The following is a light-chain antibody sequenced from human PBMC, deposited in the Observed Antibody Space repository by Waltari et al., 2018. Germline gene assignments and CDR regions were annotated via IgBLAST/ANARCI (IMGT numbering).Light chain of an antibody. CDR2: VNSDGSH. CDR1: SGHRTNI. V-gene: IGLV4-69*01. Sequence: QLVLTQSPPASASLGPSVKLTCPLSSGHRTNIIDWLQQQPEKGPRYLMNVNSDGSHNKGVGIPDRFSGSSSGAERYLTISSLQSEDEADYYCQTGGHGTWVFGGWTRLTVL. CDR3: QTGGHGTWV. J-gene: IGLJ3*02.